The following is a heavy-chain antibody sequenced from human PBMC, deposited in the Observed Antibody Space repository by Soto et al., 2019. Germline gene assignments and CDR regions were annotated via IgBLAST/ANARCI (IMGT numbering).Heavy chain of an antibody. CDR2: ISGYNGNT. J-gene: IGHJ4*02. CDR3: ARGQYFDSLSGLHY. D-gene: IGHD3-9*01. V-gene: IGHV1-18*04. CDR1: GFTFTSYG. Sequence: QVQLVQSGAEVKKSGASVTVSCKASGFTFTSYGISWVRQAPGQGLEWVGWISGYNGNTRYVQKLQGRVSMTTDTSASTAYMELRSLSSDDTAVYYCARGQYFDSLSGLHYWGQGTLVIVSS.